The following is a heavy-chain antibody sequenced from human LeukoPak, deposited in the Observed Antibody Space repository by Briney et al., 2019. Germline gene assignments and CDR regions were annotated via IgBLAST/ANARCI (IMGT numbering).Heavy chain of an antibody. Sequence: ASVKVSCKASGYTFTSYYMHWVRQAPGQGLERMGIINPSGGSTSYAQKFQGRVTMTRDTSTSTVFMELSSLRSEDTAVYYCARGVDTTRGLWLYGMDVWGQGTTVTVSS. J-gene: IGHJ6*02. CDR3: ARGVDTTRGLWLYGMDV. V-gene: IGHV1-46*01. CDR1: GYTFTSYY. CDR2: INPSGGST. D-gene: IGHD5-18*01.